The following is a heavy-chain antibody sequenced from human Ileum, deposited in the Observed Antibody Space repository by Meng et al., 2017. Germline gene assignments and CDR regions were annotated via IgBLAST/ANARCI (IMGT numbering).Heavy chain of an antibody. CDR3: VRGPARETHDFDY. CDR1: GGSFNDYY. Sequence: QVQLSQGGAGLLTHSETLSLTCAVFGGSFNDYYWSWVRQSPGKGLEWIGQIHHSGRTNYKSSLERRVTISVDTSKSQFSLKLSSVTAADTAMYYCVRGPARETHDFDYWGQGALVTVSS. J-gene: IGHJ4*02. D-gene: IGHD1-26*01. V-gene: IGHV4-34*01. CDR2: IHHSGRT.